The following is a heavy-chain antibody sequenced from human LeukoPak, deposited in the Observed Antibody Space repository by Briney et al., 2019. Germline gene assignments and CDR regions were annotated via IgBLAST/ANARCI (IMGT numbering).Heavy chain of an antibody. Sequence: ASVKVSCKVSGYTLTGLSMHWVRQAPGKGLEWMGGFDPEDGETIYAQKFQGRVTMTEDTSTDTAYMELSSLRSEDTAVYYCVAVVVTAIRGGFDYWGQGTLVTVSS. CDR2: FDPEDGET. D-gene: IGHD2-21*02. CDR3: VAVVVTAIRGGFDY. J-gene: IGHJ4*02. CDR1: GYTLTGLS. V-gene: IGHV1-24*01.